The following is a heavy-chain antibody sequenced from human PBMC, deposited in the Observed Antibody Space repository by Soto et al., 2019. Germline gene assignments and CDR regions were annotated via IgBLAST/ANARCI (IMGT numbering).Heavy chain of an antibody. V-gene: IGHV1-69*05. CDR3: ARSITGTVSYYDGMDV. D-gene: IGHD1-20*01. CDR2: IVPIFGTA. CDR1: GGTXXSYX. J-gene: IGHJ6*02. Sequence: QVQLVQSGAEVKKPGSSVKVSCKASGGTXXSYXXXXXXXXXXXXLXXXGGIVPIFGTANYAQKFQGRVTIAXVESTGTAYMEXSSLXXXDTAVYYWARSITGTVSYYDGMDVWGQGTTVTVSS.